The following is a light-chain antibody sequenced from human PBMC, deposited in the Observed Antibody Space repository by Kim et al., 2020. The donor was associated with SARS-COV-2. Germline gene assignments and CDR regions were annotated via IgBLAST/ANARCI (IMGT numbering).Light chain of an antibody. J-gene: IGLJ2*01. CDR2: GKN. CDR3: NSRDNSGDHVV. CDR1: SLRTYY. Sequence: SSELTQDPAVSVALGQTVRITCQGDSLRTYYASWYQQKPGQAPILVIYGKNNRPSGIPDRFSGSYSGNTASLTVTGAQAVDEADYYCNSRDNSGDHVVFGVGPQLTV. V-gene: IGLV3-19*01.